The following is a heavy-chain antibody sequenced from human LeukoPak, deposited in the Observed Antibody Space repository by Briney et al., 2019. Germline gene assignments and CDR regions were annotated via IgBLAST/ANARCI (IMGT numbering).Heavy chain of an antibody. CDR1: GFTFDDYA. CDR3: AKERSAAGYYYYGMDV. D-gene: IGHD6-13*01. J-gene: IGHJ6*02. V-gene: IGHV3-9*01. CDR2: ISWNSGSI. Sequence: GRSLRLSCAASGFTFDDYAMYWVRQAPGKGLEWVSGISWNSGSIGYADSVKGRFTISRDNAKNSLHLQMNSLRAEDTALYYCAKERSAAGYYYYGMDVWGQGTTVTVSS.